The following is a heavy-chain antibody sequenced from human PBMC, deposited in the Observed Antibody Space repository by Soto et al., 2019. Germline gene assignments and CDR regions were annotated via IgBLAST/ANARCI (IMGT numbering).Heavy chain of an antibody. D-gene: IGHD3-22*01. J-gene: IGHJ5*02. Sequence: GGSLRLSCAASGFTFSSYAMSWVRQAPGKGLEWVSAISGSGGSTYYADSVKGRFTISRDNSKNTLYLQMNSLRAEDTAVYYCAKVPAMIVVVIIGWFDPWGQGTLVTVSS. CDR1: GFTFSSYA. V-gene: IGHV3-23*01. CDR2: ISGSGGST. CDR3: AKVPAMIVVVIIGWFDP.